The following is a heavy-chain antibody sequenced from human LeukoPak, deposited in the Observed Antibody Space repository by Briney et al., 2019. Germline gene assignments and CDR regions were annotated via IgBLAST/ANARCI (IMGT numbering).Heavy chain of an antibody. D-gene: IGHD5-18*01. CDR1: GFTFSSYE. CDR3: AREAAMVSFDY. CDR2: VSSSGSTI. J-gene: IGHJ4*02. Sequence: GGSLRLSCAASGFTFSSYEMNWVRQAPGKGLEWVSYVSSSGSTIYYADSVKGRFTISRDNAKNSLYLQMNSLRAEDTAVYYWAREAAMVSFDYWGQGTLVTVSS. V-gene: IGHV3-48*03.